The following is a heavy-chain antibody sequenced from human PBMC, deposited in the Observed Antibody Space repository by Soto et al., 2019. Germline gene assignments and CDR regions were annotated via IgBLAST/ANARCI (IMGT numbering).Heavy chain of an antibody. V-gene: IGHV4-59*01. J-gene: IGHJ3*02. CDR2: VYYSGST. D-gene: IGHD3-22*01. CDR3: ARGYYDSRGQSNTFDI. CDR1: GASISSSY. Sequence: LSLTCTVSGASISSSYWSWIRQSPGKGLEWIGYVYYSGSTNYNPSLKSRVTISVDTSKNRFSLELSSVTAADTAVYYCARGYYDSRGQSNTFDIWGQGTMVTVSS.